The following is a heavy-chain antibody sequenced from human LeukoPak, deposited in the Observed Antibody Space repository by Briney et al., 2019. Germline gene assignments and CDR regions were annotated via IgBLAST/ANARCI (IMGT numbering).Heavy chain of an antibody. CDR3: ARGYCSSTSCYSPYYFDY. Sequence: SPSGTLSLTCAVSGGSISSSNWWSWVRQPPGKGLEWIGEIYHSGSTNYNPSLKSRVTISVDKSKNQFSLKLSSVTAADTAVYYCARGYCSSTSCYSPYYFDYWGQGTLVTVSS. V-gene: IGHV4-4*02. D-gene: IGHD2-2*01. CDR2: IYHSGST. J-gene: IGHJ4*02. CDR1: GGSISSSNW.